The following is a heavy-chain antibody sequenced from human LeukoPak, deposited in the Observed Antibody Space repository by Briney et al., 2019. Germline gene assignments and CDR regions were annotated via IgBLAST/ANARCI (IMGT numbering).Heavy chain of an antibody. D-gene: IGHD1-26*01. V-gene: IGHV4-61*02. CDR3: AREGARWEPSFSAFDI. J-gene: IGHJ3*02. CDR2: IFLSGST. CDR1: GGSISSGSYY. Sequence: SQTLSLTCSVSGGSISSGSYYWSWIRQPAGKGLEWIGRIFLSGSTSYNPSLKSRVTISVDTSKNQFSLKLSSVTAADTAVYYCAREGARWEPSFSAFDIWGQGTMVTVSS.